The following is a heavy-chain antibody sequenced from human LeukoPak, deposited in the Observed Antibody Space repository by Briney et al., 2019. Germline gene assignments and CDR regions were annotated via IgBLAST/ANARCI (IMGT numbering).Heavy chain of an antibody. CDR1: GFTFSSYS. CDR3: ARTSNLEMSTGAYFDY. J-gene: IGHJ4*02. D-gene: IGHD5-24*01. CDR2: ISSSSSTI. Sequence: PGGSLRLSCAASGFTFSSYSMNWVRQAPGKGLEWVSYISSSSSTIYYADSVKGRFTISRDNAKNSLYLQMNSLRAEDTAVYYCARTSNLEMSTGAYFDYWGQGTLVTVSS. V-gene: IGHV3-48*01.